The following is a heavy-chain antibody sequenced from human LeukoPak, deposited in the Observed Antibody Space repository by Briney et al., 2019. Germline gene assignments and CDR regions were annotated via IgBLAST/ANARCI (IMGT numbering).Heavy chain of an antibody. CDR1: GGSISSSNW. Sequence: SGTLSLTCAVSGGSISSSNWWSWVRQPPGKGLEWIGEINHSGSTNYNPSLKSRVTISVDTSKNQFSLKLSSVTAAVTAVYYCARRGQQGYSYWGQGTLVTVSS. J-gene: IGHJ4*02. CDR2: INHSGST. V-gene: IGHV4-4*02. CDR3: ARRGQQGYSY. D-gene: IGHD5-18*01.